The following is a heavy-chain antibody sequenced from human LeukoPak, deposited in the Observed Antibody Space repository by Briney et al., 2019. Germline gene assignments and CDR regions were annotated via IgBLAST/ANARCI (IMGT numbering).Heavy chain of an antibody. D-gene: IGHD1-20*01. J-gene: IGHJ5*02. CDR3: ARAPFYNLNWFDP. CDR1: GYTFTGYY. CDR2: INPNSGDT. V-gene: IGHV1-2*02. Sequence: ASMKVSCKASGYTFTGYYMHWVRQAPGQGLEWMGWINPNSGDTNYAQKFQGRVTMTRDTSISTVYMELSRLRSDDTAVYYCARAPFYNLNWFDPWGQGTLVTVSS.